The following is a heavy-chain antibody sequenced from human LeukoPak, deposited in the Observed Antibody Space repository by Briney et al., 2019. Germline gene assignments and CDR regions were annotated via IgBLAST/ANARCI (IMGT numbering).Heavy chain of an antibody. V-gene: IGHV3-53*05. Sequence: GGSLRLSCAASGFTVSSNYMSWVRQAPGKGLEWVSVIYSGGSTYYADSVKGRFTISRDNSKNTLYLQMNSLRAEDTAVYYCAKDRATMIVMIRTAPRGELDYWGQGSLVTVSS. CDR2: IYSGGST. D-gene: IGHD3-22*01. CDR1: GFTVSSNY. J-gene: IGHJ4*02. CDR3: AKDRATMIVMIRTAPRGELDY.